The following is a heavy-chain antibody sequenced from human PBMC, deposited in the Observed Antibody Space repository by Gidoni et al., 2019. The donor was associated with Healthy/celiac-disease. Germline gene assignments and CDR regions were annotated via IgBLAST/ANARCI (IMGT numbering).Heavy chain of an antibody. CDR3: ARLPSSMGVCY. J-gene: IGHJ4*02. Sequence: QLQLPESGPGLVKPSETLSLTCTVSGGSISSSSYYWGWIRQPPGKGLEWIGSIYYSGSTYYNPSLKSRFTISVDTSKNQFSLKLSSVTAADTAVYYCARLPSSMGVCYLGQGTLVTVSS. CDR1: GGSISSSSYY. D-gene: IGHD3-10*01. CDR2: IYYSGST. V-gene: IGHV4-39*01.